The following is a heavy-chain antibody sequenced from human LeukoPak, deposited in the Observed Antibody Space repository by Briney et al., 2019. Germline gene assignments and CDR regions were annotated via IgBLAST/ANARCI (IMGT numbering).Heavy chain of an antibody. V-gene: IGHV3-21*06. CDR1: GFPFSSYS. CDR2: ISSSSSYI. Sequence: GGSLRLSCGVSGFPFSSYSMNCVRQAPGKGVEWVSYISSSSSYIYYADSVKGRFTISRDNAKNLLYLQMNSLRAEDTAVYYCARALQYSGYLSGYWGQGTLVTVSS. D-gene: IGHD4-11*01. CDR3: ARALQYSGYLSGY. J-gene: IGHJ4*02.